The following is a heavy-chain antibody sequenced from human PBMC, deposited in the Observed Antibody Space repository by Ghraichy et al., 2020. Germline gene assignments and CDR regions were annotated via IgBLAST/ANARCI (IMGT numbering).Heavy chain of an antibody. J-gene: IGHJ3*02. CDR3: ARDRPTYYFDSGTYRDAFDI. CDR2: ISSSSTYI. Sequence: GSLRLSCAASGFTFITYNMNWVRQAPGKGLEWVSSISSSSTYISYTDSVKGRFTISRDDAKNSLYLQMNSLRAEDTAVYYCARDRPTYYFDSGTYRDAFDIWGQGTMVTVSS. CDR1: GFTFITYN. D-gene: IGHD3-10*01. V-gene: IGHV3-21*01.